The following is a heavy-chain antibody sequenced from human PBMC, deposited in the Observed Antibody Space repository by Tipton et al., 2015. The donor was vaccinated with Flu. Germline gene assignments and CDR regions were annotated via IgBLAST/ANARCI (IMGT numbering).Heavy chain of an antibody. CDR1: GFTFSNAW. CDR2: IKSKTDGGTT. CDR3: TTGGTPYSSDWYSKGSGPGDDY. D-gene: IGHD6-19*01. Sequence: SLRLSCAASGFTFSNAWMSWVRQAPGKGLEWVGRIKSKTDGGTTDYAAPVKGRFTISRDDSKNTLYLQMNSLKTEDTAVYYCTTGGTPYSSDWYSKGSGPGDDYWGQGTLITVSS. J-gene: IGHJ4*02. V-gene: IGHV3-15*01.